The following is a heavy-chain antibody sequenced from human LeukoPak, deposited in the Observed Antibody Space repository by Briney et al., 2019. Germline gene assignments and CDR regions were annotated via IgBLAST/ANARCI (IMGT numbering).Heavy chain of an antibody. CDR3: AKDIRWTMIGRRWFDP. Sequence: PGGSLRLSCAASGFTFSSFGMSWVRQAAGKGLEWVSAIRGSGSSTYYADSVKGRFTISRDNAKNTLYLQMHSLRAEDTAVYYCAKDIRWTMIGRRWFDPWGQGTLVTVSS. J-gene: IGHJ5*02. CDR1: GFTFSSFG. D-gene: IGHD3-22*01. V-gene: IGHV3-23*01. CDR2: IRGSGSST.